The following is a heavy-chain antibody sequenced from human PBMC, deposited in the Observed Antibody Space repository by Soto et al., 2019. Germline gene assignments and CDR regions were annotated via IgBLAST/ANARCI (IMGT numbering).Heavy chain of an antibody. CDR3: TRGYGDYVRDY. D-gene: IGHD4-17*01. V-gene: IGHV3-73*01. Sequence: EVPLVESGGGLVQPGESLKLSCAVSGFTFSGSAMHWVRHASGKGLEWVGRIRSKANNYATAYAASVKGRFTISRDDSKNTAYLQMNSLKSEDTAVYYCTRGYGDYVRDYWGQGTLVTVSS. CDR2: IRSKANNYAT. J-gene: IGHJ4*02. CDR1: GFTFSGSA.